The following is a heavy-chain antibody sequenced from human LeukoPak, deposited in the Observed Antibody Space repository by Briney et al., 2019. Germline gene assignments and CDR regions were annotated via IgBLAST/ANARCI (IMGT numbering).Heavy chain of an antibody. CDR3: ARDSNIVATID. CDR2: INHSGST. D-gene: IGHD5-12*01. Sequence: SETLSLTCAVYGGSFSGYYWSWIRQPPGKGLEWIGEINHSGSTNYSPSLKSRVTISVDTSKNQFSLKLSSVTAADTAVYYCARDSNIVATIDWGQGTLVTVSS. V-gene: IGHV4-34*01. CDR1: GGSFSGYY. J-gene: IGHJ4*02.